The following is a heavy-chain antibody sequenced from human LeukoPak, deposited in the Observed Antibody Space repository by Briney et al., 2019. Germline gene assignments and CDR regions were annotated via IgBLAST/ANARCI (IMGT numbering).Heavy chain of an antibody. D-gene: IGHD3-10*01. CDR1: GFTFDDYA. Sequence: GGSLRLSCAASGFTFDDYAMHWVRQAPGKGPEWVSGISWNSGSIGYADSVKGRFTISRDNAKNSLYLQMNSLRAEDTALYYCAKAMTYYDSGSAFDYWGQGTLVTVSS. V-gene: IGHV3-9*01. CDR3: AKAMTYYDSGSAFDY. J-gene: IGHJ4*02. CDR2: ISWNSGSI.